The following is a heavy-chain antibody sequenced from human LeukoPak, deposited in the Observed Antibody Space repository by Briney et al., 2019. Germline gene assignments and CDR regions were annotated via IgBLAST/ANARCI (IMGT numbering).Heavy chain of an antibody. D-gene: IGHD3-10*01. J-gene: IGHJ3*02. CDR2: IKQDGSEK. Sequence: GGSLRLSCAASGFTFSSYWMSWVRQAPGKGLEWVANIKQDGSEKYYVDTVKGRFTISRDNAKNSLYLQVNSLRAEDTAVYYCARDRWFGELFHDAFDIWGQGTMVTVSS. CDR3: ARDRWFGELFHDAFDI. V-gene: IGHV3-7*03. CDR1: GFTFSSYW.